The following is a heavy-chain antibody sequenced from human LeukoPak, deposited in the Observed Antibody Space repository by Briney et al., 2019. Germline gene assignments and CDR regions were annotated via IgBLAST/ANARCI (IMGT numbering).Heavy chain of an antibody. J-gene: IGHJ5*02. Sequence: SETLSLTCTVSGDSISSYYWSWIRQPAGKGLEWIGRIYDSGSTNYNPSLKSRVTISLDTSKNQFSLNLSSVTAADTAVYYCARKALPGNWFDPWGQGTLVTVSS. CDR1: GDSISSYY. CDR2: IYDSGST. CDR3: ARKALPGNWFDP. V-gene: IGHV4-4*07.